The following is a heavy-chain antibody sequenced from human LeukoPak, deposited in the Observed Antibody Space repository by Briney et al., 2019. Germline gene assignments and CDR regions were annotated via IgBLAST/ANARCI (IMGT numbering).Heavy chain of an antibody. V-gene: IGHV4-34*01. CDR2: INHSGST. CDR1: GGSFIIYY. Sequence: SETLSLTCAVYGGSFIIYYYTWIRQPPGKELEWIGEINHSGSTNYNPSLKSRVTISTDTSENEFSLKLSSVTAADTAVYYCARLGFNVLLWSNTRNWFDPWGQGTLVTVSS. D-gene: IGHD3-10*01. J-gene: IGHJ5*02. CDR3: ARLGFNVLLWSNTRNWFDP.